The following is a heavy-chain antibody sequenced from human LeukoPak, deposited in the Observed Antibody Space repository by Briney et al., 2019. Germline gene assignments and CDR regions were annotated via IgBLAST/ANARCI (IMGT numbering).Heavy chain of an antibody. V-gene: IGHV3-30*02. Sequence: GGSLRLSCAASGFTFSSYGMHWVRQAPGKGLEWVAFIRYDGNNKDYADSVKGRFTISRDNAKNSLYLQMNSLRAEDTAVYYCARDQASGSYLPWGQGTLVTVSS. CDR3: ARDQASGSYLP. CDR1: GFTFSSYG. CDR2: IRYDGNNK. J-gene: IGHJ4*02. D-gene: IGHD1-26*01.